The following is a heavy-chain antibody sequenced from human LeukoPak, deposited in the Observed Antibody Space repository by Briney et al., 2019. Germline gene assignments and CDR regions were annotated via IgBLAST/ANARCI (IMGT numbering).Heavy chain of an antibody. CDR2: INTDGSST. CDR3: ASGLTPYYDILTGYYSGGYFDY. Sequence: PGGSLRLSCAASGFTFSSYWMHWVRQAPGKGLVWVSRINTDGSSTSYADSVKGRFTISRDNAKNTLYLQMNSLRAEDTAVYYCASGLTPYYDILTGYYSGGYFDYWGQGTLVTVSS. J-gene: IGHJ4*02. V-gene: IGHV3-74*01. D-gene: IGHD3-9*01. CDR1: GFTFSSYW.